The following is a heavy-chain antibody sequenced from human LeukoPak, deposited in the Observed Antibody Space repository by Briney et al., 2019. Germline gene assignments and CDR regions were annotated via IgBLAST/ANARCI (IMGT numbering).Heavy chain of an antibody. CDR1: GFTFSNYG. J-gene: IGHJ4*02. CDR3: AKDYREGGSSRLTCVDY. Sequence: PGGSLRLSCAASGFTFSNYGMHWVRQAPGKGLEWVAVIWYDGSNKYYADSVKGRFTISRDNSKNTLYLQMNSLRAEDTAVYYCAKDYREGGSSRLTCVDYWGQGTLVTVSS. V-gene: IGHV3-33*06. CDR2: IWYDGSNK. D-gene: IGHD3-16*01.